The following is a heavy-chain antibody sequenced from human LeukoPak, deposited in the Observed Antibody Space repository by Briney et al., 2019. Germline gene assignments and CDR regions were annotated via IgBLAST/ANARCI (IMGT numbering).Heavy chain of an antibody. CDR1: GGSISSSSYY. D-gene: IGHD4-17*01. V-gene: IGHV4-39*01. CDR3: ASRPTTWGFFDS. J-gene: IGHJ4*02. CDR2: IYFSGST. Sequence: PSETLSLTCNVSGGSISSSSYYWGWIRQPPGKGLELIGSIYFSGSTAYSPSLKSRVNISVDTSKNQFPLKLSSVTAADTAVYFCASRPTTWGFFDSWGQGTLVTVSS.